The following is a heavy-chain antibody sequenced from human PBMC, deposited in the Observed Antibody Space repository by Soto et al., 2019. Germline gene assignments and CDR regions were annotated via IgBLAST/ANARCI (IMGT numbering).Heavy chain of an antibody. Sequence: QVQLQESGPGLVKPSETLSLTCTVSGGPISSYYWSWIRQPPGKGLEWIGFMYNSGSTHYNPSLKRRVTISLDTSKNQFSLNLRSVTAADTAVYYCASMGYHYGSGSYPLDYWGQGTLVTVSS. CDR1: GGPISSYY. D-gene: IGHD3-10*01. J-gene: IGHJ4*02. CDR3: ASMGYHYGSGSYPLDY. CDR2: MYNSGST. V-gene: IGHV4-59*08.